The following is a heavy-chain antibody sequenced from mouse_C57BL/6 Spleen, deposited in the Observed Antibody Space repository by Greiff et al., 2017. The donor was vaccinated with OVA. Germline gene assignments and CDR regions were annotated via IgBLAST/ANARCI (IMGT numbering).Heavy chain of an antibody. Sequence: VQLQQSGPGLVQPSQSLSITCTVSGFSLTSYGVHWVRQSPGKGLEWLGVIWRGGSTDYNAAFMSRLSITKDNSKSQVFFKMNSLQADDTAIYYCAKKPYYSNYDWYFDVWGTGTTVTVSS. CDR1: GFSLTSYG. CDR2: IWRGGST. D-gene: IGHD2-5*01. J-gene: IGHJ1*03. CDR3: AKKPYYSNYDWYFDV. V-gene: IGHV2-5*01.